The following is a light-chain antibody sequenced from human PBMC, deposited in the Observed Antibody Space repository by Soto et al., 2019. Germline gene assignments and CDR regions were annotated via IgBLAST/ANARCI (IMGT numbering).Light chain of an antibody. J-gene: IGKJ5*01. V-gene: IGKV1-5*03. CDR2: KAS. Sequence: DIQMTQSPSTLPASVGDRVTITCRASQSISTWLAWYQQKPGKAPNLLIYKASYLASGVPSRFSGGGSGTEFTLTISSLQPDDFATYYCQQYSSYWTFGQGTRLEI. CDR3: QQYSSYWT. CDR1: QSISTW.